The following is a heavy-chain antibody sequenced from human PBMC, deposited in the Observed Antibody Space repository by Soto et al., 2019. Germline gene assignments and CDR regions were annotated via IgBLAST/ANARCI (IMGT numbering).Heavy chain of an antibody. CDR2: MHYNXFS. CDR3: ASSYGNAWYTY. Sequence: SXTRSLTCAFSGDSVAENYLTWIRQSPEKGLEWIGXMHYNXFSFSNNSLKXXVALSVDXXKNEFTLQMPSVTAADTAVYYCASSYGNAWYTYWGQGIQATVSS. D-gene: IGHD6-13*01. V-gene: IGHV4-59*02. J-gene: IGHJ4*02. CDR1: GDSVAENY.